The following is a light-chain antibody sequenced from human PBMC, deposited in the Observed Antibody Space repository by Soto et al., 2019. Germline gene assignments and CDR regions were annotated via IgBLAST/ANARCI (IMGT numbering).Light chain of an antibody. CDR1: QGISSY. Sequence: EIQFTQSPSSLSTSVVDRVNLTLLVSQGISSYLNWYRQKPGKVPKLLIYSASNLQSGVPSRFSGSGSGTDFTLTISSLQPEDVAIYYCLKHSTYPINFGQGKRREI. CDR2: SAS. V-gene: IGKV1-27*01. CDR3: LKHSTYPIN. J-gene: IGKJ5*01.